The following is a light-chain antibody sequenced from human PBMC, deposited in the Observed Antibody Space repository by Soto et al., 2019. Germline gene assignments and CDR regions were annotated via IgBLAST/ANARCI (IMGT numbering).Light chain of an antibody. CDR2: EVS. CDR1: SSDVCGYNY. V-gene: IGLV2-14*01. J-gene: IGLJ1*01. CDR3: SSYTSSSTYV. Sequence: QSVLTQPASVSGSPGQSITISCTGTSSDVCGYNYVSWYQQHPGKAPKLMIYEVSNRPSGVSNRFSGSKSGNTASLTISGLQAEDEADYYCSSYTSSSTYVFGPGTKVTVL.